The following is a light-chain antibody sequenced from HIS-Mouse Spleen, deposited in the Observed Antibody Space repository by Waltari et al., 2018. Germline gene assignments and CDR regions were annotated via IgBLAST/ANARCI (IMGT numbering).Light chain of an antibody. CDR3: QAWDSSYSV. CDR1: KLGDKY. Sequence: SYELTQPPSVSVSPGQTASITRSGDKLGDKYACQYKQKSGQSPVLVIYQDSKRPSGLPERFSGSNSGNTATLTISGTQAMDEADYYCQAWDSSYSVFGGGTKLTVL. V-gene: IGLV3-1*01. CDR2: QDS. J-gene: IGLJ2*01.